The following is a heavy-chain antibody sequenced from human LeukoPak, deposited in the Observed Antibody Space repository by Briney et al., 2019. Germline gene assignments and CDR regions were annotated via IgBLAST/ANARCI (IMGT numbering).Heavy chain of an antibody. D-gene: IGHD3-3*01. CDR3: ARAVPGITVFGVVCSYFDY. CDR1: GGSITNYY. Sequence: NASETLSLTCTVSGGSITNYYWNWIRQAPGRGLEWLGYIYYTGSTTYNPSVKSRVTISVDTSKNQFSLKLSSVTAADTAVYYCARAVPGITVFGVVCSYFDYWGQGTLVTVSS. V-gene: IGHV4-59*01. CDR2: IYYTGST. J-gene: IGHJ4*02.